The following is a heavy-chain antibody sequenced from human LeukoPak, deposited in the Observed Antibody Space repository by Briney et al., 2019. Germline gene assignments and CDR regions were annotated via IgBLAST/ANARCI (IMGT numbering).Heavy chain of an antibody. V-gene: IGHV4-31*03. D-gene: IGHD1-1*01. CDR3: AGDNSRTGTASHFDY. CDR1: GGSISSGGYY. CDR2: IYYSGST. Sequence: SETLSLTCTVSGGSISSGGYYWRWIRQHPGKGLEWIGYIYYSGSTYYNPSLKSRVTISVDTSKNQFSLKLSSVTAADTAVYYCAGDNSRTGTASHFDYWGQGTLVTVSS. J-gene: IGHJ4*02.